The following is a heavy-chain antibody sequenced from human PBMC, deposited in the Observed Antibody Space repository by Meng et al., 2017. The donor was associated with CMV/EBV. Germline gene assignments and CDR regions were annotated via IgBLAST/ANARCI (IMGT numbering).Heavy chain of an antibody. CDR2: ISGSGGST. CDR1: GFASSSYA. V-gene: IGHV3-23*01. D-gene: IGHD5/OR15-5a*01. CDR3: AKSTILNPRFDY. Sequence: GGSLRLSCAASGFASSSYAMSWVRQAPGKGLEWVSAISGSGGSTYYADSVKGRFTISRDNSKNTLYLQMNSLRADNTAVYYCAKSTILNPRFDYWGQGTLVTVSS. J-gene: IGHJ4*02.